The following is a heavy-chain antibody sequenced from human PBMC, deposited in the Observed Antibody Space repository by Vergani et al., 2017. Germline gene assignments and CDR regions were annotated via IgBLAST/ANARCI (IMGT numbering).Heavy chain of an antibody. J-gene: IGHJ1*01. CDR3: AKDLIVKGYYPEYFQH. CDR1: GGSFSGYY. D-gene: IGHD2/OR15-2a*01. V-gene: IGHV4-34*01. Sequence: QVQLQQWGAGLLKPSETLSLTCAVYGGSFSGYYWSWIRQPPGKGLEWIGEINHSGSTNYNPSLKSRVTISVDTSKNQFSLKLSSVTAADTAVYYCAKDLIVKGYYPEYFQHWGQGTLVTVSS. CDR2: INHSGST.